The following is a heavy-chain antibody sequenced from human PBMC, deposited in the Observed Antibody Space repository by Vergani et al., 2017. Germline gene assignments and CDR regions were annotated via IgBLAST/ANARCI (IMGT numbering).Heavy chain of an antibody. J-gene: IGHJ4*02. CDR2: VDPEDGET. D-gene: IGHD3-16*01. V-gene: IGHV1-69-2*01. Sequence: VQLVQSGAEVKKPGASVKVSCKASGYTFTDYYMHWVQQAPGKGLEWMGLVDPEDGETIYAEKFQGRVTITADTSTDTAYMELSSLRSEDTAVYYCATEASWGRLGVGLDWGQGTLVTVSS. CDR3: ATEASWGRLGVGLD. CDR1: GYTFTDYY.